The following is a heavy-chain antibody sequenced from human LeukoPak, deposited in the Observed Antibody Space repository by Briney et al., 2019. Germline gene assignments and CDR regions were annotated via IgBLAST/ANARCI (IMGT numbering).Heavy chain of an antibody. CDR2: INGGGGNT. CDR3: AKPHYSGSGSYSREDY. V-gene: IGHV3-23*01. CDR1: GFTFNSYV. Sequence: PGGSLRLSCAASGFTFNSYVMSWVRQAPGKGLEWVSAINGGGGNTYYADSVKGRFTISRDNSKNMVYLQMNSLRADDTAVYYCAKPHYSGSGSYSREDYWGQGTLVTVSS. J-gene: IGHJ4*02. D-gene: IGHD3-10*01.